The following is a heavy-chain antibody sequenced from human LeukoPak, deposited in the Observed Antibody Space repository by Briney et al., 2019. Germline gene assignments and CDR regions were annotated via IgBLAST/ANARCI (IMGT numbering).Heavy chain of an antibody. D-gene: IGHD2-21*02. J-gene: IGHJ4*02. Sequence: GGSLRLSCAASGFTFDDYGMSWVRQAPGKGLEWVSGINWNGGSTGHADSVKGRFTISRDNAKNSLYLQMNSLRAEDTALYHCARGAYCGGDCLYYFDYWGQGTLVTVSS. CDR2: INWNGGST. CDR3: ARGAYCGGDCLYYFDY. V-gene: IGHV3-20*01. CDR1: GFTFDDYG.